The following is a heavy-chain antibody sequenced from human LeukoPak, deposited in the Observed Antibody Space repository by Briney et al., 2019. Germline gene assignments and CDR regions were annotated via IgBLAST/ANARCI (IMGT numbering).Heavy chain of an antibody. CDR2: ISGSGGST. J-gene: IGHJ4*02. CDR1: GFTFSNYA. CDR3: AKDRSSGGSCYNY. Sequence: GGSLRLSCEASGFTFSNYAMSWVRRAPGKGLEWVSTISGSGGSTYYADSVKGRFTISRDNSKNTLYLQMNSLKAEDTAVYYCAKDRSSGGSCYNYWGQGTLVTVSS. V-gene: IGHV3-23*01. D-gene: IGHD2-15*01.